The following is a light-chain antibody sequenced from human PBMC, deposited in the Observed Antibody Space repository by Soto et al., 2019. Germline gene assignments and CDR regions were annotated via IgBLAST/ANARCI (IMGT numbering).Light chain of an antibody. J-gene: IGKJ1*01. CDR1: QDISSW. V-gene: IGKV1-12*01. CDR3: QQTNSFPRT. Sequence: DLQMTQSPSSVSASVVGSVGIACRASQDISSWLAWYQQKPGKAPNLLIYAASSLQSGVPSRFSGSGSGTDFTLTINSLRPEDIATYYCQQTNSFPRTFGQGTKVDIK. CDR2: AAS.